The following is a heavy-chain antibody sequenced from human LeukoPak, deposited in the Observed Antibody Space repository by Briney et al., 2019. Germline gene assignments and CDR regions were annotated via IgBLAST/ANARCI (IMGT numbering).Heavy chain of an antibody. CDR1: GGTFSSYA. CDR3: ARDSTMVRGVISPNWFDP. Sequence: GASVKVSCKASGGTFSSYAISWVRQAPGQGLEWMGGIIPIFGTANYAQKFQGRVTITADESTSTAYMELSSLRSEDTAVYYCARDSTMVRGVISPNWFDPWGQGTLVTVSS. V-gene: IGHV1-69*13. J-gene: IGHJ5*02. D-gene: IGHD3-10*01. CDR2: IIPIFGTA.